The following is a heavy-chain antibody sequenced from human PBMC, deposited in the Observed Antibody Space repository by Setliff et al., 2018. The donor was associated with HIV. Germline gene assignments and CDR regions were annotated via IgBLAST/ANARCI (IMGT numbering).Heavy chain of an antibody. J-gene: IGHJ1*01. CDR2: LYNSGST. CDR1: GGSSNNFY. CDR3: TSQEIFQH. V-gene: IGHV4-59*08. Sequence: SETLSLTCAVSGGSSNNFYWSWIRQPPGKGLEWIGYLYNSGSTKYNPSLKSRVTISIDMSKNQLSLNLTSVTAADTAVYWCTSQEIFQHWGPGTLVTVSS.